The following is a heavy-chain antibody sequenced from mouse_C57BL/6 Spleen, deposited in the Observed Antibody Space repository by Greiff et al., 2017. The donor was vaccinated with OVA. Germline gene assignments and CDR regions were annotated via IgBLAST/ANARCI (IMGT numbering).Heavy chain of an antibody. D-gene: IGHD2-4*01. V-gene: IGHV1-59*01. CDR3: ARECYEYDDDFGG. Sequence: QVQLQQPGAELVRPGTSVKLSCKASGYTFTSYWMHWIKQRPGHGLEWIGVIDPSDSSTNYNQKFKGKATLTVDKSSSTAYMQLSSLTSEDSAVYYCARECYEYDDDFGGWGKGTTLTV. CDR1: GYTFTSYW. CDR2: IDPSDSST. J-gene: IGHJ2*01.